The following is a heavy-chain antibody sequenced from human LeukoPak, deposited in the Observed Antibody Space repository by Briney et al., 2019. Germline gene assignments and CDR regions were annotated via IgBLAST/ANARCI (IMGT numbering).Heavy chain of an antibody. J-gene: IGHJ6*02. Sequence: GGSLRLSCAASGFTFSSYWMSWVRQAPGKGLEWVANIKQDGSEKYYVDSVKGRFTISRDNAKNSLYLQMNSLRAEDTAVYYCAREGIDSSGWPYGMDVWGQGTTVTVSS. V-gene: IGHV3-7*01. D-gene: IGHD6-19*01. CDR3: AREGIDSSGWPYGMDV. CDR2: IKQDGSEK. CDR1: GFTFSSYW.